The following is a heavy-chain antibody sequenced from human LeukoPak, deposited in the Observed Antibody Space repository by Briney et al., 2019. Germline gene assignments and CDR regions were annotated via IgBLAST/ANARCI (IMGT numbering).Heavy chain of an antibody. Sequence: SETLSLTCTVSGGSISSYYWSWIRQPPGKGLEWIGYIYYSGSTNYNPSLKSRVTISVDTSKNQFSLKLSSVTAADTAVYYCARSGYSGYDSPGYFDYWGRGTLVTVSS. J-gene: IGHJ4*02. CDR2: IYYSGST. CDR3: ARSGYSGYDSPGYFDY. V-gene: IGHV4-59*08. D-gene: IGHD5-12*01. CDR1: GGSISSYY.